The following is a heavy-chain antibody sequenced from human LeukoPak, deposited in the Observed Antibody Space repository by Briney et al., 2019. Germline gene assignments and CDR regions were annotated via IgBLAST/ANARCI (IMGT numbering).Heavy chain of an antibody. CDR2: MNPNSGNT. D-gene: IGHD6-13*01. J-gene: IGHJ6*02. Sequence: GASVRVSCKASGYTFTSYDINWVRQATGQGLEWMGWMNPNSGNTGYAQKFQGRVTMTRNTSISTAYMELSSLRSEDTAVYYCARGHESSSSWYYYYYGMDVWGQGTTVTVSS. CDR3: ARGHESSSSWYYYYYGMDV. V-gene: IGHV1-8*01. CDR1: GYTFTSYD.